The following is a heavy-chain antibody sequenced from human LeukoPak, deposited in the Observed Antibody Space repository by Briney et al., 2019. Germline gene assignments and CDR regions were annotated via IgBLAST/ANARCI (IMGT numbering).Heavy chain of an antibody. V-gene: IGHV4-34*01. CDR3: ARAAGSPVLYNWNYFVMYYFDY. CDR2: INHSGST. D-gene: IGHD1-7*01. CDR1: GGSFSGYY. J-gene: IGHJ4*02. Sequence: SETLSLTCAVYGGSFSGYYWSWIRQPPGKGLEWIGEINHSGSTNYNPSLKSRVTISVDTSKNQFSLKLSSVTAADTAVYYCARAAGSPVLYNWNYFVMYYFDYWGQGTLVTVSS.